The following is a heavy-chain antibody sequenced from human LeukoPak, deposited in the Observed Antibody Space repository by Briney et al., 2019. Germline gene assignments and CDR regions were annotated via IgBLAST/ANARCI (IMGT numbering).Heavy chain of an antibody. V-gene: IGHV3-23*01. Sequence: GGSLRLSCAASAFTFSSYAMNWVRQAPGKGLEWVSTISGSGGSKHYADSVEGRFTISRDNSKNTVYLQMNSLRAEDTAIYYCAKLTSASGAYGVDVWGQGTTVTVSS. J-gene: IGHJ6*02. CDR2: ISGSGGSK. CDR1: AFTFSSYA. D-gene: IGHD3-10*01. CDR3: AKLTSASGAYGVDV.